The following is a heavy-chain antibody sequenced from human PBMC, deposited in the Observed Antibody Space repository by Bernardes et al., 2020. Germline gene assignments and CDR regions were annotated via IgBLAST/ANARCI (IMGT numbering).Heavy chain of an antibody. J-gene: IGHJ4*02. D-gene: IGHD5-18*01. CDR3: ARSSHTVMITL. CDR1: GFTFSDHY. V-gene: IGHV3-11*01. Sequence: GSLRPSCAASGFTFSDHYMSWIRQAPGKGLEWVSYIGTSGTNTYYADSVKGRFTISRDNARNSLYLQMNSLRAEDTAVYYCARSSHTVMITLWGQGTLVTVSS. CDR2: IGTSGTNT.